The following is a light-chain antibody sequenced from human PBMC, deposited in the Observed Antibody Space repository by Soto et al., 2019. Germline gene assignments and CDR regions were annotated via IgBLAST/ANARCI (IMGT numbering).Light chain of an antibody. CDR1: SSDVAGYNY. J-gene: IGLJ3*02. CDR3: SSYTTSYTVV. Sequence: QSALTQPASVSGSPGQSIAISCTGTSSDVAGYNYVSWYQQHPGKAPKLLIYDVTSRPSGVSNRFSGSKSGNTASLTITGLQAEDEADYYCSSYTTSYTVVFGGGTKLTVL. V-gene: IGLV2-14*03. CDR2: DVT.